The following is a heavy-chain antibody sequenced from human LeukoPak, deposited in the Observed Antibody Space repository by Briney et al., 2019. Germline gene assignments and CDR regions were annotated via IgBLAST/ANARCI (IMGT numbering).Heavy chain of an antibody. D-gene: IGHD1-26*01. J-gene: IGHJ4*02. Sequence: SETLSLTCTVSGGSISSYYWSWIRQPAGKGLEWIGRIYTSGSTNYNPSLKSRVTMSVDTSKNQFSLKLSSVTAADTAMYYCARLHIVGATTPAGLYYFDYWGQGTLVTVSS. CDR2: IYTSGST. CDR1: GGSISSYY. V-gene: IGHV4-4*07. CDR3: ARLHIVGATTPAGLYYFDY.